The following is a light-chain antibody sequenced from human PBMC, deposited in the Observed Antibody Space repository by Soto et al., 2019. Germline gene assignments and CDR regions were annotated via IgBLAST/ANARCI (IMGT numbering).Light chain of an antibody. J-gene: IGKJ2*01. V-gene: IGKV1-5*01. CDR1: QSISSW. CDR2: DAS. Sequence: DIQMTQSPSTLSASVGDRVTITCRASQSISSWLAWYQQKPGKAPKLLIYDASSLESGVPSRFSGSGSGTEFTLTISSLQPDDFATYYCQQYNSYVYTFGQGTKVEIK. CDR3: QQYNSYVYT.